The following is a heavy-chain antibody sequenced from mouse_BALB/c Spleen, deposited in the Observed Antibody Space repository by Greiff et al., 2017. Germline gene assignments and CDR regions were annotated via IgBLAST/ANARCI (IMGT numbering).Heavy chain of an antibody. D-gene: IGHD2-4*01. V-gene: IGHV5-17*02. Sequence: EVHLVESGGGLVQPGGSRKLSCAASGFTFSSFGMHWVRQPPEKGLEWVAYISSGSSTIYYADTMKGRFTISRDNPKNTLFLQMTSLRSEDTAMYYCARGPTMITTGYAMDYWGQGTSVTVSS. J-gene: IGHJ4*01. CDR3: ARGPTMITTGYAMDY. CDR1: GFTFSSFG. CDR2: ISSGSSTI.